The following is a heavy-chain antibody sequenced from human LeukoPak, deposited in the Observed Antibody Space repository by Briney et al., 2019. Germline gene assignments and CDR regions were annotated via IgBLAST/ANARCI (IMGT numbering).Heavy chain of an antibody. CDR3: AKDRDIILTGHGMDV. D-gene: IGHD3-9*01. CDR1: GFTFSRFA. CDR2: IGGLGEST. J-gene: IGHJ6*02. V-gene: IGHV3-23*01. Sequence: GGSLRLSCEASGFTFSRFAMTWVRQAPGKGLEWVSTIGGLGESTNYADSVKGRFTISRDNSKNTSYLQMNNLRAEDTAVYYCAKDRDIILTGHGMDVWGQGTTVTVSS.